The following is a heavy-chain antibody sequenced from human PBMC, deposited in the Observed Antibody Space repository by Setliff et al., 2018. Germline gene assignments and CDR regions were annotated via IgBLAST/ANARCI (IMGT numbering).Heavy chain of an antibody. J-gene: IGHJ5*02. V-gene: IGHV4-34*01. CDR2: IKHSGST. CDR1: GDSIDSAF. CDR3: ARAHYYDSDGYSNRFDP. Sequence: LSLTCTVSGDSIDSAFWNWIRQPPGKGLEWIGEIKHSGSTNFNPSLKSRVTISLDTSKNQLSLKLSSVTAADTAVYYCARAHYYDSDGYSNRFDPWGQGTLVTVSS. D-gene: IGHD3-22*01.